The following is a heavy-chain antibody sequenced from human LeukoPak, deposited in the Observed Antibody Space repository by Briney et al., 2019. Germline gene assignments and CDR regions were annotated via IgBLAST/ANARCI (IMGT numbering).Heavy chain of an antibody. CDR2: ISGYNGNT. J-gene: IGHJ5*02. Sequence: ASVKVSCKASGYIFTSYGISWVRQAPGQGLEWMGWISGYNGNTKYAQKFQGRVAMTTDTSTSTAYMELRSLRSDDTAVYYCARDGDSSSWYVWFDPWGQGTLVTVSS. V-gene: IGHV1-18*01. CDR1: GYIFTSYG. CDR3: ARDGDSSSWYVWFDP. D-gene: IGHD6-13*01.